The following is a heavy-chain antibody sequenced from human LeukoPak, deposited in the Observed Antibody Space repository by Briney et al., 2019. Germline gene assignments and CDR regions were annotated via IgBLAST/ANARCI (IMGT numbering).Heavy chain of an antibody. Sequence: GGSLRPSCAASGFTFSSYSMNWVRQAPGKGLEWISYISSSGSTINYADSVKGRFTISRDSAKNSLYLQMNSLRDEDTAVYYCARDRDSGDYTAAPGDYWGQGTLVTVSS. CDR2: ISSSGSTI. D-gene: IGHD4-17*01. CDR3: ARDRDSGDYTAAPGDY. CDR1: GFTFSSYS. J-gene: IGHJ4*02. V-gene: IGHV3-48*02.